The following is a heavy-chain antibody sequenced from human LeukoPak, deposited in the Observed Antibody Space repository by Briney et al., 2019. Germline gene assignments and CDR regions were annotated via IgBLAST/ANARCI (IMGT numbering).Heavy chain of an antibody. CDR2: IYWDDDK. Sequence: SGPTLVNPIQTLTLTCTFSGFSLSTSGVGVGWIRQPPGKALEWLALIYWDDDKRYSPSLKSRPTITKDTSKNQVVLTMTNVDPVDTATYYCALLDWHGGWFDPWGQGTLVTVSS. J-gene: IGHJ5*02. V-gene: IGHV2-5*02. CDR3: ALLDWHGGWFDP. D-gene: IGHD3-9*01. CDR1: GFSLSTSGVG.